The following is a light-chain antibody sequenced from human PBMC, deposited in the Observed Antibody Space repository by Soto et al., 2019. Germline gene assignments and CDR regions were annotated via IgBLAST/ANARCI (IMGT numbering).Light chain of an antibody. Sequence: DVQMTQSPSSLSASVGDRVTITCRASRSIISYLNWYQQKPGKAPKLLIYAASSLQSGVPSRFSGSGSGTDFTLTISSLQPEDFATYYCQQSYSTPVTFGQGTRLENK. CDR3: QQSYSTPVT. V-gene: IGKV1-39*01. J-gene: IGKJ5*01. CDR1: RSIISY. CDR2: AAS.